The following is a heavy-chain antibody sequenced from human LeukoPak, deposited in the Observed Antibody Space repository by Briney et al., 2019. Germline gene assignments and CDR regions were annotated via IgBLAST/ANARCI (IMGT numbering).Heavy chain of an antibody. D-gene: IGHD3-22*01. CDR1: GGSISSSSYY. CDR2: IYYRGST. J-gene: IGHJ4*02. CDR3: ARVDYYDRTRLFDS. V-gene: IGHV4-39*07. Sequence: SETLSLTCSVSGGSISSSSYYWGWIRQPPGKGLEWIGSIYYRGSTYYNLSLKSRVTISVDTSNNQFSLKLSSVTAADTAVYYCARVDYYDRTRLFDSWGQGTLVTVSS.